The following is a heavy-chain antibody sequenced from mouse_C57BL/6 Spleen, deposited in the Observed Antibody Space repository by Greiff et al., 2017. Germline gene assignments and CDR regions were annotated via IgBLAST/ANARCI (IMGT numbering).Heavy chain of an antibody. D-gene: IGHD1-1*01. Sequence: VQLQQPGAELVRPGSSVKLSCKASGYTFTSYWMDWVKQRPGQGLEWIGNIYPSASETHYNQKFKDKATLTVDKSSSTAYMLLSCLTSEDSAVDYCARGGDYYGSSYYFDDWGQGTTLTVSS. CDR2: IYPSASET. CDR1: GYTFTSYW. CDR3: ARGGDYYGSSYYFDD. J-gene: IGHJ2*01. V-gene: IGHV1-61*01.